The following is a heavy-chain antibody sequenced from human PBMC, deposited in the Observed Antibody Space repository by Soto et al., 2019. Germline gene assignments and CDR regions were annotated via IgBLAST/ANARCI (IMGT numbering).Heavy chain of an antibody. V-gene: IGHV3-30*03. J-gene: IGHJ4*02. CDR3: SFDSSGYYYFDY. CDR2: ISYDGSNK. CDR1: GFTFSSYG. D-gene: IGHD3-22*01. Sequence: VGSLRLSCAASGFTFSSYGMHWVRQAPGKGLEWVAVISYDGSNKYYADSVKGRFTISRDNSKNTLYLQMNSLRAEDTAVYYCSFDSSGYYYFDYWGQGTLVNVSS.